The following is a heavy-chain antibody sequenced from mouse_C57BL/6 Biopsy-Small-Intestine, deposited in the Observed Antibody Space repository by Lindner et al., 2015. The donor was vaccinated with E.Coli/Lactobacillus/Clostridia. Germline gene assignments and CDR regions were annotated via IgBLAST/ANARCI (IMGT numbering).Heavy chain of an antibody. CDR2: IDPSDSYT. CDR1: GYTFTSYW. V-gene: IGHV1-69*02. Sequence: VQLQESGAELVKPGASVKLSCKASGYTFTSYWMHWVKQRPGQGLEWIGEIDPSDSYTYYNQKFKGKATLTVDKSSSTAYMQLSSLTSEDSAVYYCARDAYWGQGTLVTVSA. CDR3: ARDAY. J-gene: IGHJ3*01.